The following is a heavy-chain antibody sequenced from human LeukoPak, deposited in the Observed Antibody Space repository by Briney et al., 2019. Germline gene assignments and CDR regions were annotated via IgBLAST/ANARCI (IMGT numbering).Heavy chain of an antibody. CDR1: GFTFSSDA. D-gene: IGHD6-19*01. Sequence: PGGSLRLSCAASGFTFSSDAMSWVRQAPGKGLEWVSAISGSGSNTYYADSVKGRFTISRDNSKNTLYLQMSGLRDEDTAVYYCAKAAYSSGYNWFDHWGQGTLVTVSS. V-gene: IGHV3-23*01. CDR2: ISGSGSNT. J-gene: IGHJ5*02. CDR3: AKAAYSSGYNWFDH.